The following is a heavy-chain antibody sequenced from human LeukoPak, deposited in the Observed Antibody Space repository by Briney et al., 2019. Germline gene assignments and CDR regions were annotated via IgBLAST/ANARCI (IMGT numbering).Heavy chain of an antibody. V-gene: IGHV4-4*09. J-gene: IGHJ6*03. CDR2: IYTSGST. CDR3: ASYRYQYDFWSGPHYYYYMDV. D-gene: IGHD3-3*01. CDR1: GGSISSYY. Sequence: SETLSLTCTVSGGSISSYYWSWIRQPPGKGLEWIGYIYTSGSTNYNPSLNSRVTISVDTSKNQFSLKLSSVPAADTAVYYCASYRYQYDFWSGPHYYYYMDVWGKGTTVTVSS.